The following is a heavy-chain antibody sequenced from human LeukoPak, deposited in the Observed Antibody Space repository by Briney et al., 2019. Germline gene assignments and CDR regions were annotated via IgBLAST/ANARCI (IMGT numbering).Heavy chain of an antibody. CDR3: VRETSTVSYDY. D-gene: IGHD4-11*01. CDR2: MSSRGSTI. Sequence: RGSPRLSRAPSRFTLNNYEMNWVRPAPRKGVEWIAYMSSRGSTIYNADPVKGRFIISRGNDENSLYLQMNGLSAKGTAVYYCVRETSTVSYDYWGQGTLVTVSS. CDR1: RFTLNNYE. J-gene: IGHJ4*02. V-gene: IGHV3-48*03.